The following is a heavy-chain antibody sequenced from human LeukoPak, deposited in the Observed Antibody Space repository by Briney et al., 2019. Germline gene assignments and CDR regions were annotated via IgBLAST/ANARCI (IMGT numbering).Heavy chain of an antibody. CDR1: GYTFTSYD. J-gene: IGHJ6*02. D-gene: IGHD2-21*02. CDR2: MNPNSGNT. CDR3: AAYCGGDCFSLGYYGMDV. V-gene: IGHV1-8*01. Sequence: ASVKVSCKASGYTFTSYDINWVRQATGQGLEWMGWMNPNSGNTGYAQKFQGGATMTRNTSISTAYMELSSLRSEDTAVYYCAAYCGGDCFSLGYYGMDVWGQGTTVTVSS.